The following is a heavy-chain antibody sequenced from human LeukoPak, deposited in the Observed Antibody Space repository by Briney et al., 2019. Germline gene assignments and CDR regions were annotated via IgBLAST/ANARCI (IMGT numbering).Heavy chain of an antibody. Sequence: PGGSLRLSCVASGFTFSNHWMHWVRQAPGKGLVWVSRMNSDGSSISYVDSVKGRFTISRDNAKNTLYLQMNSLRAEDTAVYYCAGAPYSSSCHYWGQGTLVTVSS. CDR1: GFTFSNHW. CDR3: AGAPYSSSCHY. CDR2: MNSDGSSI. V-gene: IGHV3-74*01. J-gene: IGHJ4*02. D-gene: IGHD6-13*01.